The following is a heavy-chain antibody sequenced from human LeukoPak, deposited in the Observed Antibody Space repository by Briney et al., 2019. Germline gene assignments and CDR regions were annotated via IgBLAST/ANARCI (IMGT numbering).Heavy chain of an antibody. CDR3: ARIPAGWTVGATVP. J-gene: IGHJ5*02. D-gene: IGHD1-26*01. CDR2: IYTSGST. CDR1: GGSISSYY. V-gene: IGHV4-4*07. Sequence: SETLSLTCTVSGGSISSYYWSWIRRPSGQGLEWIGRIYTSGSTNYNPSLKSRVTMSVDTSKNQFSLKLSSVTAADTAVYYCARIPAGWTVGATVPWGQGTLVTVSS.